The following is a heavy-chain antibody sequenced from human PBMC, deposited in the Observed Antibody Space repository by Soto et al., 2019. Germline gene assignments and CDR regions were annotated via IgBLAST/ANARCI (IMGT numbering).Heavy chain of an antibody. CDR2: INPSGGST. J-gene: IGHJ4*02. CDR3: ARVPVVVVPAGYFDY. Sequence: GASVKVSCKASGYTFTSYYMHWVRQAPGQGLEWMGIINPSGGSTSYAQKFQGRVTMTRDTSTSTVYMERSSLRSEDTAVYYCARVPVVVVPAGYFDYWGQGTLVTVSS. V-gene: IGHV1-46*01. CDR1: GYTFTSYY. D-gene: IGHD2-2*01.